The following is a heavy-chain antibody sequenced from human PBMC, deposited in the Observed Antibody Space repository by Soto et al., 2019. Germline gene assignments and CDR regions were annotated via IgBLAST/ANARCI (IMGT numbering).Heavy chain of an antibody. J-gene: IGHJ4*02. Sequence: SVKVSCKASGYTFTSYGISWVRQAPGQGLEWMGRIIPILGIANYAQKFQGRVTITADKSTSTAYMELSSLRSEDTAVYYCARDRPLVVAATPLDYWGQGTLVTVSS. CDR1: GYTFTSYG. V-gene: IGHV1-69*04. CDR2: IIPILGIA. CDR3: ARDRPLVVAATPLDY. D-gene: IGHD2-15*01.